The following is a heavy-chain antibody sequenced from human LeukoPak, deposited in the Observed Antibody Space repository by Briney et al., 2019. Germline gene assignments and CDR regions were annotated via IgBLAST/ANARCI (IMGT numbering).Heavy chain of an antibody. CDR3: ASWGYDFWSGYYYGMDV. D-gene: IGHD3-3*01. J-gene: IGHJ6*02. Sequence: SVKVSCKASGYTFTGYYMHWVRQAPGQGLEWMGGIIPIFGTANYAQKFQGRVTITADESTSTAYMELSSLRSEDTAVYYCASWGYDFWSGYYYGMDVWGQGTTVTVSS. CDR1: GYTFTGYY. CDR2: IIPIFGTA. V-gene: IGHV1-69*13.